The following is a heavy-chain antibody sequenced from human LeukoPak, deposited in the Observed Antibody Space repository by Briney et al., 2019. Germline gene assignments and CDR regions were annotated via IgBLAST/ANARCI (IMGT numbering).Heavy chain of an antibody. CDR2: INPNSGGP. V-gene: IGHV1-2*02. J-gene: IGHJ1*01. CDR1: GYTFTGYY. D-gene: IGHD2-2*01. CDR3: ARDRGCSSTRCSKRSAEYVQH. Sequence: ASVKVSCKASGYTFTGYYMHWVRQAPGQGLDWMGWINPNSGGPNYEQKFQGRVTMTRDTSISTAYMERSRSRSGETAVYYCARDRGCSSTRCSKRSAEYVQHWGQGTLGTVSS.